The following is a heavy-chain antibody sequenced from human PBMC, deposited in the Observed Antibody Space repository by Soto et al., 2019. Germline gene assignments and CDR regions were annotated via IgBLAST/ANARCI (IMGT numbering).Heavy chain of an antibody. Sequence: EVQLVESGGGLVQPGGSLRLSCAASGFTFSSYWMSWVRQAPGKVREWVANIKQDGSEKYYVDSVKGRFTISRDKAKNSLYLQMNSLRAEDTAVYYCAREGQADNYYYYGRDVWGKGTKVTVSS. J-gene: IGHJ6*04. CDR3: AREGQADNYYYYGRDV. CDR1: GFTFSSYW. CDR2: IKQDGSEK. V-gene: IGHV3-7*01. D-gene: IGHD2-15*01.